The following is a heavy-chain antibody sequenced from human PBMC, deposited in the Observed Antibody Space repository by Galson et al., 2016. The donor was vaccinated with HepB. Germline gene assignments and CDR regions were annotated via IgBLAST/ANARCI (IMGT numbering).Heavy chain of an antibody. CDR1: GLTFNTYS. J-gene: IGHJ4*02. CDR3: ARRHEYCPPVGCSVDY. D-gene: IGHD2/OR15-2a*01. V-gene: IGHV3-21*01. Sequence: SLRLSCAASGLTFNTYSMTWVRQAPGKGLDWVSSISSSSSYIYYADSVKGRFTISRDNSNSMLFLQMSSLRADDTAVYYCARRHEYCPPVGCSVDYWGQGTLVSVSS. CDR2: ISSSSSYI.